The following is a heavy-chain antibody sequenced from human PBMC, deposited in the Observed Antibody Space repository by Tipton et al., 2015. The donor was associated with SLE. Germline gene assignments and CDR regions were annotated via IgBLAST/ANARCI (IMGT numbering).Heavy chain of an antibody. J-gene: IGHJ3*02. V-gene: IGHV4-34*01. CDR3: FLRYFDWLFSDAFDI. CDR2: IYHSGST. CDR1: GGSFSGYY. Sequence: TLSLTCAVYGGSFSGYYWSWIRQPPGKGLEWIGSIYHSGSTYYNPSLQSRVTISVDTSKHQFSLKLSSVTAADTAVYYCFLRYFDWLFSDAFDIWDQGTMVTVTS. D-gene: IGHD3-9*01.